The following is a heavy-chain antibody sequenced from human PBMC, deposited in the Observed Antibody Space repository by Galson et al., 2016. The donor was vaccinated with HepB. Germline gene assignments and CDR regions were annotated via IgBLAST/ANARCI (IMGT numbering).Heavy chain of an antibody. J-gene: IGHJ6*02. Sequence: SVKVSCKASGYTFFNYGISWMRQAPGQGLEWMGWISGYDANAYYAQKFQGRLTVTIDASTSTANMELRSLRSDDTAVYYCARDPSLYDYIWGTDRYFYYGMDVWGPGTTVTVSS. CDR1: GYTFFNYG. V-gene: IGHV1-18*01. D-gene: IGHD3-16*01. CDR3: ARDPSLYDYIWGTDRYFYYGMDV. CDR2: ISGYDANA.